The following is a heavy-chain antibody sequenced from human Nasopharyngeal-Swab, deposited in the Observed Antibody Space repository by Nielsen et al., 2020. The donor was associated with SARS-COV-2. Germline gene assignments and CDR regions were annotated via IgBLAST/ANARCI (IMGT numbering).Heavy chain of an antibody. J-gene: IGHJ4*02. V-gene: IGHV5-51*01. CDR2: INPDDSYA. CDR3: ARRQGYYDNAGYYLY. D-gene: IGHD3-9*01. Sequence: VRQMPGKGLEWVGIINPDDSYARYSPSFQGQVTISADKSISAAYLQWSSLKASDTAIYYCARRQGYYDNAGYYLYWGQGTLVNVSS.